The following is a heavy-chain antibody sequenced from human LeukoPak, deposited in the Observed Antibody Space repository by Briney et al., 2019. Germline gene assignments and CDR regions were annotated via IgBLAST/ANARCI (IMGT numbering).Heavy chain of an antibody. J-gene: IGHJ4*02. CDR3: ARLKQQLAPY. CDR1: GFTFSSYA. D-gene: IGHD6-13*01. Sequence: GGSLRLSCAASGFTFSSYAMHWVRQAPGKGLEWVAVISYDGSNKYYADPVKGRFTISRDNAKNSLYLQMNSLRAEDTAVYYCARLKQQLAPYWGQGTLVTVSS. V-gene: IGHV3-30-3*01. CDR2: ISYDGSNK.